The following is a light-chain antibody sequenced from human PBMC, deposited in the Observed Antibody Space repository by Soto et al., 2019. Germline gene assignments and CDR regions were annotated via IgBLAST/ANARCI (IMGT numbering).Light chain of an antibody. CDR1: QGISEK. CDR2: SVS. V-gene: IGKV3-15*01. CDR3: KQYHTRPDT. J-gene: IGKJ4*01. Sequence: IVMTQSSATLSVAPAGIVTCSFRASQGISEKVAWYQHKPGQATGLLIFSVSTGATGGPARFSGSGSGNEFTLTINSLPSEDCATYYCKQYHTRPDTFGGGTKVDIK.